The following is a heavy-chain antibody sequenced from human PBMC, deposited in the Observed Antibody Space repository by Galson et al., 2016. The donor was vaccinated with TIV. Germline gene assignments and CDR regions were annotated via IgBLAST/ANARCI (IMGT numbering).Heavy chain of an antibody. V-gene: IGHV3-15*01. J-gene: IGHJ3*02. CDR2: IRSHVDGGTI. Sequence: SLRLSCAASGLIFSNAWMTWVRQEPGKGLEWVGRIRSHVDGGTIDYSASVKGRFIISRDDSAQTLYLQMTSLKTEDTGIYYCSRGAYGGFLGGDASDICGQGTLVTVSS. D-gene: IGHD4-23*01. CDR3: SRGAYGGFLGGDASDI. CDR1: GLIFSNAW.